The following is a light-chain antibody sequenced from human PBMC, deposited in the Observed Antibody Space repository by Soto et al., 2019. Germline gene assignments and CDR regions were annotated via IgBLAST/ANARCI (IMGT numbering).Light chain of an antibody. V-gene: IGKV1-5*01. Sequence: DIQMTQSPSTLSASVGDRVTITCRASQSISSWLAWYQQKPGKAPKLLIYDASSLESGGPSRFSGSGSGTEFTLTISSLQHDEFATYYGQQYNSYPWTFGQGTKVEIK. CDR2: DAS. J-gene: IGKJ1*01. CDR1: QSISSW. CDR3: QQYNSYPWT.